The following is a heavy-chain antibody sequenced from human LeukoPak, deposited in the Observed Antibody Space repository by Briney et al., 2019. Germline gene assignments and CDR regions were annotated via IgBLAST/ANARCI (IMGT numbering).Heavy chain of an antibody. CDR2: IYDSGST. V-gene: IGHV4-4*02. CDR1: GGSLSSSNW. D-gene: IGHD1-20*01. CDR3: ARDSNNWYVDAFDF. J-gene: IGHJ3*01. Sequence: PSETLSLTCAVSGGSLSSSNWWSWVRQPPGKGLEWIGEIYDSGSTNYNPSLKSRVTISVDKSKNQFSLKLTSVTAADTAVYYCARDSNNWYVDAFDFWGQGTMVTVSS.